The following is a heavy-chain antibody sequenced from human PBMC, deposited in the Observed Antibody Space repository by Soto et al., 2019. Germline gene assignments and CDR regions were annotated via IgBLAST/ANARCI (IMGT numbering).Heavy chain of an antibody. J-gene: IGHJ6*02. CDR3: ARDQGIQLLYGYFMDV. D-gene: IGHD5-18*01. V-gene: IGHV1-69*06. Sequence: SVKVSCKASGGTFSSYAISWVRQAPGQGLEWMGGIIPIFGTANYAQKFQGRVTITADKSTSTAYMELSSLRSEDTAVYYCARDQGIQLLYGYFMDVWGQGTTVTVSS. CDR1: GGTFSSYA. CDR2: IIPIFGTA.